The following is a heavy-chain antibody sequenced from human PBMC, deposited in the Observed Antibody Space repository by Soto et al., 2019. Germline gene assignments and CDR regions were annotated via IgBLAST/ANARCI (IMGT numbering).Heavy chain of an antibody. CDR2: ISSSSSTI. V-gene: IGHV3-48*01. CDR1: GFTFSSYS. CDR3: AREEGLLNWFDP. D-gene: IGHD1-26*01. Sequence: EVQLVESGGGLVQPGGSLRLSCAASGFTFSSYSMNWVRQAPGKGLEWVSYISSSSSTIYYADPVKGRFTISRDNAKNSRYLRMNSLRAEDTAVYYCAREEGLLNWFDPGGQGTLVTVSS. J-gene: IGHJ5*02.